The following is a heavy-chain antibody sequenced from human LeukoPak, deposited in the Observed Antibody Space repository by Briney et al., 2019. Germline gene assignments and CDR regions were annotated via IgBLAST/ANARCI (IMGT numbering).Heavy chain of an antibody. CDR2: INHSGST. D-gene: IGHD2-15*01. V-gene: IGHV4-34*01. J-gene: IGHJ4*02. Sequence: PSETLSLTCAVYGDSFSGYYWTWIRQPPGKGLEWIGEINHSGSTNYNPSLKSRITISVDTSKNQFSLKLNSVTAADTAVYYCARVTNRGYCSGGSCYFDSWGQGTLVTVPS. CDR3: ARVTNRGYCSGGSCYFDS. CDR1: GDSFSGYY.